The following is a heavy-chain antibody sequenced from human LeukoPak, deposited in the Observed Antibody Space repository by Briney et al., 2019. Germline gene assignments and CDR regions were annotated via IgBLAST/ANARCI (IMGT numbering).Heavy chain of an antibody. J-gene: IGHJ4*02. Sequence: GGSLRLSCAASGFIFSSYSMNWVCQAPGKGLEWVSSIRLSRGYIFYADSLKGRFTISRDNAKNSVYLQMNSLRAEDTAIYYCTRGGGYDPFDYWGQGTLVTVSS. CDR3: TRGGGYDPFDY. CDR1: GFIFSSYS. V-gene: IGHV3-21*01. CDR2: IRLSRGYI. D-gene: IGHD5-12*01.